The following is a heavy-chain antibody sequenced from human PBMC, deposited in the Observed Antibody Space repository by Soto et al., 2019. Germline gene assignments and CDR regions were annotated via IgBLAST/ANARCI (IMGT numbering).Heavy chain of an antibody. Sequence: QVLLVESGGGVIQPGKSLRLSCAASGFRFSLYAMHWLRQAPGKGLEWVAVISDDGNVRKFGDSVKGRFAISRDSAKSTLYLEMFSLRSEDTAVYYCARYPGGYPLGYFNVWGQGTMGTVAS. V-gene: IGHV3-30*09. CDR3: ARYPGGYPLGYFNV. CDR2: ISDDGNVR. CDR1: GFRFSLYA. D-gene: IGHD2-8*02. J-gene: IGHJ3*01.